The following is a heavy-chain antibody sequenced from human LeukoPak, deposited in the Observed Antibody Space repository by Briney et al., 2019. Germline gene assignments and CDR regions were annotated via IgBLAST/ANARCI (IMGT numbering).Heavy chain of an antibody. CDR3: ARVFGVVIDVHYYYTDV. CDR2: IYVRGNT. V-gene: IGHV4-4*02. Sequence: SETLSLTCAISGGSISSSNWWTWVRQPPGKGLEWIGEIYVRGNTNYNPSLKSRVTISVDTSKNQFSLKLSSVTAADTAVYYCARVFGVVIDVHYYYTDVWGKGTTVTVSS. J-gene: IGHJ6*03. D-gene: IGHD3-3*01. CDR1: GGSISSSNW.